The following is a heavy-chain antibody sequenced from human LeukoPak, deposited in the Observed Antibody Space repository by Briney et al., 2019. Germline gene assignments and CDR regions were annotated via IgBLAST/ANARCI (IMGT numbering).Heavy chain of an antibody. Sequence: GGSLTLSCGASGFTFSDYSMNWVRQAPGKGRAWVASITSAGGYTYYADSVKGRFTISRDNAQNSLFLQMNSLRAEDTAVYFCATSGGFVLPNAITGNWYMDVWGRGTSVTVSS. CDR2: ITSAGGYT. V-gene: IGHV3-21*01. CDR3: ATSGGFVLPNAITGNWYMDV. D-gene: IGHD2-2*01. CDR1: GFTFSDYS. J-gene: IGHJ6*03.